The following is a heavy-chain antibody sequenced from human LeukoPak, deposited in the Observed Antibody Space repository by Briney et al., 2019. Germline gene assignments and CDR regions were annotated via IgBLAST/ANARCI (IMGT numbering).Heavy chain of an antibody. D-gene: IGHD5-18*01. V-gene: IGHV3-23*01. CDR3: AKVKMDTAYNFGEYYFDY. J-gene: IGHJ4*02. Sequence: GGSLRLSCAASGFTFSSYAMSWVRQAPGKGLEWVSAISGSGGSTCYADSVKGRFTISRDNSKNTLYLQMNSLRAEDTAVYYCAKVKMDTAYNFGEYYFDYWGQGTLVTVSS. CDR2: ISGSGGST. CDR1: GFTFSSYA.